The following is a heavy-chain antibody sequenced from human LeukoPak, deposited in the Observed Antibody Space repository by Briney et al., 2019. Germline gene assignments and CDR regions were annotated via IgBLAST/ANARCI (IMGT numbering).Heavy chain of an antibody. CDR1: GFTFSSYG. Sequence: GGSLRLSCAASGFTFSSYGMHWVRQAPGKGLEWVAVISYDGSNKYYADSVKSRFTISRDNSKNTLYLQMNSLRAEDTAVYYCAKLGLNFDIWGQGTMVTVSS. D-gene: IGHD3-16*01. J-gene: IGHJ3*02. CDR3: AKLGLNFDI. V-gene: IGHV3-30*18. CDR2: ISYDGSNK.